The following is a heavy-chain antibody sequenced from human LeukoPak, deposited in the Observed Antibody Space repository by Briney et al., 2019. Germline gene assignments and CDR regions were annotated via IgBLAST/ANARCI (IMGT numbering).Heavy chain of an antibody. CDR1: GYTFSGYY. CDR2: INPNSGGT. J-gene: IGHJ4*02. CDR3: ARDKASGPGDY. Sequence: GASVKVSCKASGYTFSGYYIHWVRQAPGQGLEWMGWINPNSGGTNYAQKFQGRVTMARDTSITTAYMELSRLRSDDTALYYCARDKASGPGDYWGQGTLVTVSS. D-gene: IGHD7-27*01. V-gene: IGHV1-2*02.